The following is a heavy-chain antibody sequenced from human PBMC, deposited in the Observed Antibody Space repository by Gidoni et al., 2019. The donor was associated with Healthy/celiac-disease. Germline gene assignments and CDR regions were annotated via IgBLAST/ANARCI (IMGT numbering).Heavy chain of an antibody. CDR3: ARDWGNIAAAVIRYYGMDV. D-gene: IGHD6-13*01. Sequence: QVQLVQSGAEVKKPGASVKVSCKASGYTFTSYAMHWVRQAPGQRLEWMGWINAGNGNTKSSQKFQGRVTITRATSASTAYMELSSLRSEDTAVYYCARDWGNIAAAVIRYYGMDVWGQGTTVTVSS. J-gene: IGHJ6*02. V-gene: IGHV1-3*01. CDR2: INAGNGNT. CDR1: GYTFTSYA.